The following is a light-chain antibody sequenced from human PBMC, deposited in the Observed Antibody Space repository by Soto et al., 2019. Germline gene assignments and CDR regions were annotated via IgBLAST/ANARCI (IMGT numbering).Light chain of an antibody. J-gene: IGKJ2*01. CDR1: QSISTS. CDR2: SAS. CDR3: QQSYSTPRT. Sequence: DIPMTQSPSSLSASVGDRVTITCRASQSISTSLNWYQQKPGKAPNLLIYSASSLHSGVPSRFSGGGSGTHFTLTISSLQLEDFATYYCQQSYSTPRTFGQGTKLEIK. V-gene: IGKV1-39*01.